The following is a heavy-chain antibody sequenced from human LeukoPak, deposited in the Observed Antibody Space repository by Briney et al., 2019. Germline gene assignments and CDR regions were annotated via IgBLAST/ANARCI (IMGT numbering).Heavy chain of an antibody. CDR3: AKDRLYCSGGSCYSRWFDP. Sequence: GESLKISCAAAGFTSSTYGIHWVRQAPGKGLEWVAFIRYDGSNKYYADSVKGRFTISRDNSKNTLYLQMNSLRAEDTAVYYCAKDRLYCSGGSCYSRWFDPWGQGTLVTVSS. V-gene: IGHV3-30*02. CDR2: IRYDGSNK. J-gene: IGHJ5*02. D-gene: IGHD2-15*01. CDR1: GFTSSTYG.